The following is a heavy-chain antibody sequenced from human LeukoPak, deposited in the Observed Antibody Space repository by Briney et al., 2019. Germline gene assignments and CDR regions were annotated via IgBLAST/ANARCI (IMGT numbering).Heavy chain of an antibody. V-gene: IGHV4-34*01. J-gene: IGHJ6*02. CDR1: GGSFSNYY. CDR2: INHSGGT. CDR3: ATRDV. Sequence: SETLSLTCAVYGGSFSNYYWSWIRQAPGKGLEWIGEINHSGGTNYNPSLKSRVTISVGTSKNQFSLKLPSVTAADTAVYYCATRDVWGQGTTVTVSS.